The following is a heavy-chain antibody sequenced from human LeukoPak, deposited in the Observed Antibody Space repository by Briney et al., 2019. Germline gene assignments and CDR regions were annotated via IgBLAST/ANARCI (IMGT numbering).Heavy chain of an antibody. CDR1: AYTFTSYA. J-gene: IGHJ5*02. CDR2: ISVYNGNT. Sequence: ASVKVSCKASAYTFTSYAISWMRQAPGHGLEWMGWISVYNGNTNYAQKFQGRVTMTTDTSTNTVYMELRSLRFDDTAVYYCARDLAGIVGVTAWFDPWGQGTLVTVSS. D-gene: IGHD1-26*01. CDR3: ARDLAGIVGVTAWFDP. V-gene: IGHV1-18*01.